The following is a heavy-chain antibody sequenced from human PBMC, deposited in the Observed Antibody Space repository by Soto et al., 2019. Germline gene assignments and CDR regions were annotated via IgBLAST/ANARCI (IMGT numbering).Heavy chain of an antibody. Sequence: EVQLVESGGDLVQPGRSLRLSCAASRFTFDNYAMHWVRQVPGKAPEWVSGISWNSGTTGYADSVKGRFTSSRDRARNSLDLQINCLIPEYTSLYYCTKDSGDLWWGGVYVGEWGQGTPVTVSS. CDR2: ISWNSGTT. V-gene: IGHV3-9*01. D-gene: IGHD3-16*01. J-gene: IGHJ4*02. CDR1: RFTFDNYA. CDR3: TKDSGDLWWGGVYVGE.